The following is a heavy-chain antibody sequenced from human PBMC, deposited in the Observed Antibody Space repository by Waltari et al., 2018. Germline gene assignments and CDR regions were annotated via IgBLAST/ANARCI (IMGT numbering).Heavy chain of an antibody. V-gene: IGHV3-7*01. CDR1: GFTFSRFW. Sequence: EVQLVESGGGLVQPGGSLRLSCAASGFTFSRFWMSWVRQAPGEGREWVANIYQDGTVTNYVDSVKGRFTTSRDNARNSLYLQMNSLRVDDTAVYYCVRDDDGGMGAVWGQGTTVTVSS. D-gene: IGHD3-16*01. CDR2: IYQDGTVT. CDR3: VRDDDGGMGAV. J-gene: IGHJ6*02.